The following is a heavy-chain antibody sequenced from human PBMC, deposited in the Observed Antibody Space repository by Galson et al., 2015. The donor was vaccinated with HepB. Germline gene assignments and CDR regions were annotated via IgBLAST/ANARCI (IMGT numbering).Heavy chain of an antibody. CDR1: GYTFTNYF. J-gene: IGHJ3*02. CDR2: INPNSGDT. V-gene: IGHV1-2*02. D-gene: IGHD1-26*01. CDR3: ASSVVGANDDTFDI. Sequence: SVKVSCKASGYTFTNYFIHWLRQAPGHGPEWTGWINPNSGDTNYAQKFQGRVTMTRDTSISTAYMELSGLTSDDAAMYYCASSVVGANDDTFDIWGQGTMVTVSS.